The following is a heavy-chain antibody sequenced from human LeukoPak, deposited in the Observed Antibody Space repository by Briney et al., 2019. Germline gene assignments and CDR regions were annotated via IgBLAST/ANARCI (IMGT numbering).Heavy chain of an antibody. J-gene: IGHJ4*02. CDR3: ARDYGGSSPFDY. CDR2: ISSSDSTI. Sequence: GGSLRLSCAASGFTFSSYELHWVRQAPGKGLEWVSYISSSDSTIYYADSVKGRFTISRDNAKNSLYLQMNSLRAEDTAVYYCARDYGGSSPFDYWGQGTLVTVSS. V-gene: IGHV3-48*03. CDR1: GFTFSSYE. D-gene: IGHD4-23*01.